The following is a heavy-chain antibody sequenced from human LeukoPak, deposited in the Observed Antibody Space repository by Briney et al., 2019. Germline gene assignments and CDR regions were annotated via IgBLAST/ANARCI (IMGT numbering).Heavy chain of an antibody. CDR2: ISKDGSTT. CDR1: GFTSNNYW. Sequence: GGSLRLSCAASGFTSNNYWMHWVRQAPGKGLVWVSRISKDGSTTNYADSVKGRFTISRDNAKNTLYLQMNSLTAEDTALYYCARGASSGYRIDYWGQGTLVTVSS. V-gene: IGHV3-74*01. D-gene: IGHD5-18*01. J-gene: IGHJ4*02. CDR3: ARGASSGYRIDY.